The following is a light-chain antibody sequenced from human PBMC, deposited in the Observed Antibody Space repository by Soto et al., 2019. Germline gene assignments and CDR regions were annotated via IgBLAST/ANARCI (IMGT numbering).Light chain of an antibody. CDR2: DAS. CDR3: QQRSNWPPEYT. Sequence: EIVLTQSPATLCLSPGERATLSCRASQSVSSYLAWYQQKPGQAHRLLIYDASNRATGIPARFSGSGSGTDFTLTISSLEPEDFAVYYCQQRSNWPPEYTFGQGTKLEIK. V-gene: IGKV3-11*01. CDR1: QSVSSY. J-gene: IGKJ2*01.